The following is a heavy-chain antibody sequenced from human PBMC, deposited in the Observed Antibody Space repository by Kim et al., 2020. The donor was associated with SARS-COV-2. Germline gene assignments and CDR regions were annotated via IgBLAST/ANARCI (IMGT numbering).Heavy chain of an antibody. D-gene: IGHD3-10*01. CDR3: ARGNYYGSGSYYLDY. V-gene: IGHV1-46*01. J-gene: IGHJ4*01. Sequence: QKFQARVTIARETSTSTVYMELSSLRSEDTAVYYCARGNYYGSGSYYLDYWGQGPLVTVSS.